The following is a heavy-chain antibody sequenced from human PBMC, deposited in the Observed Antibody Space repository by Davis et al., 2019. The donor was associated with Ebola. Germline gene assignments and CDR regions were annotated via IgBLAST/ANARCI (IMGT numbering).Heavy chain of an antibody. J-gene: IGHJ4*02. V-gene: IGHV1-69*10. CDR2: IIPILGIA. Sequence: SVKVSCKASGGTFSSYAISWVRQAPGQGLEWMGGIIPILGIANYAQKFQGRVTITADKSTSTAYMELSSLRSEDTAVYYCARALLRSPLFDYWGQGTLVTVSS. D-gene: IGHD3-16*02. CDR1: GGTFSSYA. CDR3: ARALLRSPLFDY.